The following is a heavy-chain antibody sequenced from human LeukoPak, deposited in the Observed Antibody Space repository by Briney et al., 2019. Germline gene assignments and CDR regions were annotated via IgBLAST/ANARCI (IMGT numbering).Heavy chain of an antibody. Sequence: GGSLRLSCAAPGFTFSSYWMSWVRPAPGKGLEWVANIKQDGSEKYYVDSVKGRFTISRDNAKNSLYLQINSLRAEDTAVYYCARALWVPEDYYYMDVWGKGTTVTVSS. CDR3: ARALWVPEDYYYMDV. V-gene: IGHV3-7*01. J-gene: IGHJ6*03. D-gene: IGHD2-21*01. CDR1: GFTFSSYW. CDR2: IKQDGSEK.